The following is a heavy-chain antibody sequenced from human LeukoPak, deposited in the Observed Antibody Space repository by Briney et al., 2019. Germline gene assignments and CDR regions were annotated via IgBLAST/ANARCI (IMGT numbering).Heavy chain of an antibody. Sequence: AGGSLRLSCAGSGVTFSGYSMNWVRQAPGKGLEWVSAITATGLHIYYADSVKGRFTISRDNAKNSLYLQMNSLRVEDTAVYYCAKDSLIYCSGGSCPLLFDYWGQGTLVTVSS. CDR2: ITATGLHI. D-gene: IGHD2-15*01. CDR1: GVTFSGYS. J-gene: IGHJ4*02. CDR3: AKDSLIYCSGGSCPLLFDY. V-gene: IGHV3-21*01.